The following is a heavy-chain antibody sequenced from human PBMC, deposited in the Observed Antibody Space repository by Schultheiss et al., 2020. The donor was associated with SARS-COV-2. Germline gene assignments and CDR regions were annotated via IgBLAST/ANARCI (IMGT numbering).Heavy chain of an antibody. CDR2: IYYSGST. Sequence: SQTLSLTCTVSGGSISSYYWSWFRQPPGKGLEWIGYIYYSGSTTYNTSLKNRVTITVVTTKNKFSLMLSTVTAADTAVDYCAKDLIAARPKAAWGQGTLVTVSS. D-gene: IGHD6-13*01. V-gene: IGHV4-59*12. J-gene: IGHJ5*02. CDR3: AKDLIAARPKAA. CDR1: GGSISSYY.